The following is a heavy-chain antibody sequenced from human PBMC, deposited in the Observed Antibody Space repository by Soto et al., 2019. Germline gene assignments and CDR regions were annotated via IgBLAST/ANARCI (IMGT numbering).Heavy chain of an antibody. CDR3: TRGGPIVVVTAPFDL. D-gene: IGHD2-21*02. CDR1: GYSFTNYY. J-gene: IGHJ5*02. V-gene: IGHV1-46*03. CDR2: INAGGGYT. Sequence: GASVKVSCKASGYSFTNYYMHWVRQAPGQGLEWMGTINAGGGYTTYAQRFQGRVTMTRDTSTSTVSMELSSLRYEDTALYYCTRGGPIVVVTAPFDLSG.